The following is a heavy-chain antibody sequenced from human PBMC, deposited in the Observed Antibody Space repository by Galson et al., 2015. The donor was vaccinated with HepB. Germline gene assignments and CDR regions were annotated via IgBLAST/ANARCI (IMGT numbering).Heavy chain of an antibody. CDR3: ARDYDILTGSPNDAFDI. CDR1: GGTFSSYG. D-gene: IGHD3-9*01. Sequence: SVKVSCKASGGTFSSYGISWVRQAPGQGLEWMGWISAYNGNTNYAQKLQGRVTMTTDTSTSTAYMELRSLRSDDTAVYYCARDYDILTGSPNDAFDIWGQGTMVTVSS. J-gene: IGHJ3*02. CDR2: ISAYNGNT. V-gene: IGHV1-18*01.